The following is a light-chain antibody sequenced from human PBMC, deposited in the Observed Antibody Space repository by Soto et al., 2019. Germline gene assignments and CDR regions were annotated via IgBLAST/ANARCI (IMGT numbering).Light chain of an antibody. CDR2: EVS. CDR3: SSYAGSNNHVV. CDR1: SSDVGGYNY. V-gene: IGLV2-8*01. J-gene: IGLJ2*01. Sequence: QSALTQPPSASGSPGRSVTMSCTGTSSDVGGYNYVSWYQQHPGKAPKLMIYEVSKRPSGVPDRFSGSKSGNTASLTVSGLQAEDEADYYCSSYAGSNNHVVFGGGTKVTVL.